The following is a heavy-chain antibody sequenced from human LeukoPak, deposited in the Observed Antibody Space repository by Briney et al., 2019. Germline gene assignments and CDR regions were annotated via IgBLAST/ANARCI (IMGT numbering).Heavy chain of an antibody. V-gene: IGHV1-2*02. Sequence: ASVKVSCKASGYTFTGYYMHWVRQAPGQGLEWMGWINPNSGGTNYAQKFQGRVTMTRDTSISTAYMELSRLRSDDTAVYYCATADYGEIPARLDWGQGTLVTVSS. CDR1: GYTFTGYY. CDR2: INPNSGGT. J-gene: IGHJ4*02. CDR3: ATADYGEIPARLD. D-gene: IGHD4-17*01.